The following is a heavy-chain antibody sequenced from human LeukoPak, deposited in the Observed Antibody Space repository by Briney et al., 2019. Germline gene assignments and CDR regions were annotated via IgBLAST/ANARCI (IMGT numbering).Heavy chain of an antibody. J-gene: IGHJ3*02. V-gene: IGHV4-34*01. D-gene: IGHD3-10*01. CDR3: ARGLVLLHASDI. CDR2: INHSGST. Sequence: SETLSLTCAVYGGSFSGYYWSWIRQPPGKGLEWIGEINHSGSTNYNPSLKSRVTISVDTSKNQFSLKLSSVTAADTAVYYCARGLVLLHASDIWGQGTMVTVSS. CDR1: GGSFSGYY.